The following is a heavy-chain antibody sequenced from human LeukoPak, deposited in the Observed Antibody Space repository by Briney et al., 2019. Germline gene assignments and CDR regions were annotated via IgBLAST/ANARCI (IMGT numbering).Heavy chain of an antibody. D-gene: IGHD5-24*01. J-gene: IGHJ4*02. CDR2: IYYSGST. V-gene: IGHV4-59*01. CDR3: ARGKTQRDGYKLRGTLLDY. CDR1: GGSISSYY. Sequence: SETLSLTCTVSGGSISSYYWSWIRQPPGKGLEGIGYIYYSGSTNYNPSLKSRVTISVDTSKNQFSLKLSSVTAADTAVYYCARGKTQRDGYKLRGTLLDYWGQGTLVTVSS.